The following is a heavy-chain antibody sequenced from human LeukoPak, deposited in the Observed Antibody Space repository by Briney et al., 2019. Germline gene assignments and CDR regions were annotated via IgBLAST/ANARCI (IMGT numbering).Heavy chain of an antibody. Sequence: EASVKVSCKASGYTFTSYDISWVRQATGQGLEWMGWMNPNSGNTGYAQKFQGRVTITRNTSISTAYMELSSLRSEDTAVYYCARGRKAYRKTPNWFDPWGQGTLVTVSS. CDR2: MNPNSGNT. J-gene: IGHJ5*02. CDR1: GYTFTSYD. CDR3: ARGRKAYRKTPNWFDP. V-gene: IGHV1-8*03. D-gene: IGHD3-16*01.